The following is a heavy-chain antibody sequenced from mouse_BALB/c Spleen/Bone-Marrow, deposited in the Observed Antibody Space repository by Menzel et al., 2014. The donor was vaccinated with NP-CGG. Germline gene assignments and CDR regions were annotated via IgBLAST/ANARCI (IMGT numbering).Heavy chain of an antibody. J-gene: IGHJ2*01. D-gene: IGHD1-1*01. Sequence: EVKLVESGGGLVKPGGSLKLSCAASGFAFXSCDMSWVRQTPEKRLEWVAYISSGGGSTYYPDTVKGRFTISRDNAKNTLYLQMSSLKSEDTAMYYCAREVLRDYFDYWGQGTTLTVSS. CDR1: GFAFXSCD. CDR3: AREVLRDYFDY. V-gene: IGHV5-12-1*01. CDR2: ISSGGGST.